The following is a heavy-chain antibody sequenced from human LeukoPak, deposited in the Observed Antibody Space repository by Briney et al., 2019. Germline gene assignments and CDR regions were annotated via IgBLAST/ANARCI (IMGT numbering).Heavy chain of an antibody. CDR1: GYTFTGYY. CDR2: INPNSGGT. CDR3: ARLWFGELYLDY. D-gene: IGHD3-10*01. Sequence: ASAKVSCKASGYTFTGYYMHWVRQAPGQGLEWMGWINPNSGGTNYAQKFQGRVTMTRDTSISTAYMELSRLRSDDTAVYYCARLWFGELYLDYWGQGTLVTVSS. V-gene: IGHV1-2*02. J-gene: IGHJ4*02.